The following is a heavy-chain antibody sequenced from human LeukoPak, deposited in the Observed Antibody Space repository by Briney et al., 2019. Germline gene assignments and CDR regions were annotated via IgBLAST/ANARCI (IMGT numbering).Heavy chain of an antibody. CDR2: ISYDGSNK. V-gene: IGHV3-30*04. CDR3: VKDWSDEAKCGADCLEY. Sequence: GGSLRLSCAASGFTFSSYAMHWVRQAPGKGLEWVAVISYDGSNKYYADSVKGRFTISRDNSKNTLYLQMNTLRAEDTAVYYCVKDWSDEAKCGADCLEYWGQGTLVAVSS. J-gene: IGHJ4*02. D-gene: IGHD2-21*02. CDR1: GFTFSSYA.